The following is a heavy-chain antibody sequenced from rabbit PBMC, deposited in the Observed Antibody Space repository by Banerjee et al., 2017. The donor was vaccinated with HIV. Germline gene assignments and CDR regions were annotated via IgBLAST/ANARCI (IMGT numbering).Heavy chain of an antibody. CDR3: ARDLAGVIGWNFNL. J-gene: IGHJ4*01. D-gene: IGHD4-1*01. CDR2: IYTGSGSA. CDR1: GFDFSSYY. Sequence: LEESGGDLVKPGASLTLTCKASGFDFSSYYITWVRQAPGKGLEWIACIYTGSGSALYVSWAKGRFTISKTSSTPVTLQMTSLTAADTATYFCARDLAGVIGWNFNLWGPGTLVTVS. V-gene: IGHV1S40*01.